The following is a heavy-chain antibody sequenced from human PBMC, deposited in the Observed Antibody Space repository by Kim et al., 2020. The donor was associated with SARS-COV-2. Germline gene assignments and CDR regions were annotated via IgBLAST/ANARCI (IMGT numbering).Heavy chain of an antibody. D-gene: IGHD6-19*01. Sequence: GGSLRLSCAASGFTFTNYAMRWVRQAPGKGLEWVSPISASGDTTNYADSVKGQFTISRDNSKNTLYLQMDSLRAEDTAVYYCAQDPPQGTSAWTDWGQGT. J-gene: IGHJ4*02. CDR1: GFTFTNYA. CDR2: ISASGDTT. V-gene: IGHV3-23*01. CDR3: AQDPPQGTSAWTD.